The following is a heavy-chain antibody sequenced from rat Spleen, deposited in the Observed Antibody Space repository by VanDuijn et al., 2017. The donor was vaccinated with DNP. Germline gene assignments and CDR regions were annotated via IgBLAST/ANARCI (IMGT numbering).Heavy chain of an antibody. D-gene: IGHD1-3*01. Sequence: QVQLKESGPGLVQPSQTLSLTCTVSGFSLTRNSVHWVRQPPGKGLEWVGAIWGYGTTDYDSTLRSRLSISRETSRSQVFLKMNSLRTEHTAIYFCTRRTVAAGYFDYWGQGVMVTVSS. V-gene: IGHV2-1*01. CDR3: TRRTVAAGYFDY. J-gene: IGHJ2*01. CDR2: IWGYGTT. CDR1: GFSLTRNS.